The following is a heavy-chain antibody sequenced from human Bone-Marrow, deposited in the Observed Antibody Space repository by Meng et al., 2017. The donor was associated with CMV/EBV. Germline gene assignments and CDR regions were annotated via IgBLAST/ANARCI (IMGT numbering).Heavy chain of an antibody. J-gene: IGHJ6*02. CDR3: ARVRIFGVVTPVDV. V-gene: IGHV1-2*02. D-gene: IGHD3-3*01. CDR1: GYTFTGYY. Sequence: ASVKVSCKASGYTFTGYYMHWVRQAPGQGLEWMGWINPNSGGTNYAQKFQGRVTMTRNTSISTAYMELSSLRSEDTAVYYCARVRIFGVVTPVDVWGQGTMVTVSS. CDR2: INPNSGGT.